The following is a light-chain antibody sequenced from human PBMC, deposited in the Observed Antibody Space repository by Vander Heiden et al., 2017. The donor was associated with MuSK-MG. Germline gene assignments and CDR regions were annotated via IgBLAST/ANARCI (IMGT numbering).Light chain of an antibody. J-gene: IGKJ1*01. V-gene: IGKV3-11*01. CDR3: QQRSSWPPT. CDR2: GAS. Sequence: EILLTQPPATLSLSPGERATPSCRASRSVSSYLAWYQQKPGQAPRLLIYGASNRATGIPARFSGSGSGTDFTLTISSLEPEDFAVYYCQQRSSWPPTFGQGTKVEIK. CDR1: RSVSSY.